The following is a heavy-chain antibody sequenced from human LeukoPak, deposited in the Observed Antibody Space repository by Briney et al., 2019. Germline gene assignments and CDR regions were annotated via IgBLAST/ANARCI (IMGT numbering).Heavy chain of an antibody. D-gene: IGHD3-3*01. Sequence: ASVKVSCKASGYTFISHDIYWVRQATGQGLEWMGWLNPSSGDTGYAQRSQGRVTITRDTSVTTAYMELSGLRSEDTAVYYCARAAAGFWSDYLRVLEFWGQGTLVTVSS. CDR3: ARAAAGFWSDYLRVLEF. CDR1: GYTFISHD. CDR2: LNPSSGDT. V-gene: IGHV1-8*01. J-gene: IGHJ4*02.